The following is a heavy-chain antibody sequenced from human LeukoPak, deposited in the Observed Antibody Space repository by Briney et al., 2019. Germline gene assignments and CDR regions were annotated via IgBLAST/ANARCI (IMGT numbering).Heavy chain of an antibody. CDR2: IYYSGST. CDR3: ARDIVVVPAASRDYYYYGMDV. D-gene: IGHD2-2*01. Sequence: SQTRSLTCTVSGGSISSGDYYWSWIRQPPGKGLEWIGYIYYSGSTYYNPSLKSRVTISVDTSKNQFSLKLSSVTAADTAVYYCARDIVVVPAASRDYYYYGMDVWGQGTTVTVSS. CDR1: GGSISSGDYY. J-gene: IGHJ6*02. V-gene: IGHV4-30-4*01.